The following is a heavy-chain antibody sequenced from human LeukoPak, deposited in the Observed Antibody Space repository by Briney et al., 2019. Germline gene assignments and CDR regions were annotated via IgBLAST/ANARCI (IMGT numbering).Heavy chain of an antibody. Sequence: SETLSLTCAVYGESFSGYYWSWIRQPPGRGLEWIGEINHSGSTNYNPSLKSRVTISVDTSKNQFSLKLSSETAADTAVYYCARGPPRSYDIGAQPGWFDPWGQGTLVTVSS. D-gene: IGHD3-22*01. J-gene: IGHJ5*02. CDR3: ARGPPRSYDIGAQPGWFDP. CDR1: GESFSGYY. V-gene: IGHV4-34*01. CDR2: INHSGST.